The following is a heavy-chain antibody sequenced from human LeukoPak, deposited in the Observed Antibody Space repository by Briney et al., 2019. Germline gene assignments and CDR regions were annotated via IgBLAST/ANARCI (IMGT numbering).Heavy chain of an antibody. D-gene: IGHD3-22*01. Sequence: GGSLRLSCAASGFIFSSYAMHWVRQAPGKGLEWVAVISYDGSNKYYADSVKGRFTISGDNSGNTLYLQMNSLRAEDTAVYYCARGSGYLETFDYWGQGTLVTVSS. J-gene: IGHJ4*02. CDR3: ARGSGYLETFDY. CDR1: GFIFSSYA. V-gene: IGHV3-30*04. CDR2: ISYDGSNK.